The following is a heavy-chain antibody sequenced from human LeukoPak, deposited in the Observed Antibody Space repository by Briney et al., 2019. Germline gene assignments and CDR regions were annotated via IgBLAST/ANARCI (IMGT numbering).Heavy chain of an antibody. CDR2: IYYSGST. CDR1: GGSISSYY. CDR3: AREYSSSSGKNAFDV. D-gene: IGHD6-6*01. Sequence: SETLSLTCTVSGGSISSYYWSWIRQPPGKGLEWIGYIYYSGSTNYNPSLKSRVTISVDTSKNQFSLRLTSVTAADTAVYYCAREYSSSSGKNAFDVWGQGTMVTVSS. V-gene: IGHV4-59*12. J-gene: IGHJ3*01.